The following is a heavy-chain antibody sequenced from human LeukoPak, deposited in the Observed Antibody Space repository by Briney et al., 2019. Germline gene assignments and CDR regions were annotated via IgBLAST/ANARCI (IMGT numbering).Heavy chain of an antibody. CDR3: ARDLGYYRADY. J-gene: IGHJ4*02. CDR1: GFAYSGSS. CDR2: IQRDGSSP. V-gene: IGHV3-74*01. D-gene: IGHD1-26*01. Sequence: PGGSLRLSCTASGFAYSGSSMHWVRQAPGKGLEWVSGIQRDGSSPTYADSVKGRFTISRDNAKGSVYLQVNILRAEDTAVYYCARDLGYYRADYWGQGTLVTVSS.